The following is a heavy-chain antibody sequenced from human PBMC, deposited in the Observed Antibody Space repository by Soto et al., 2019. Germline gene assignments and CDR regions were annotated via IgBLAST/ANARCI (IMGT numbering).Heavy chain of an antibody. CDR1: GFTFDDYA. D-gene: IGHD3-22*01. Sequence: GGSLRLSCAASGFTFDDYAMHWVRQAPGKGLEWVSGISWNSGSIGYVDSVKGRFTISRDNAKNSLYLQMNGLRAEDTALYYCAKARGGIVVVTPFDYWGQGTLVTVSS. J-gene: IGHJ4*02. CDR3: AKARGGIVVVTPFDY. V-gene: IGHV3-9*01. CDR2: ISWNSGSI.